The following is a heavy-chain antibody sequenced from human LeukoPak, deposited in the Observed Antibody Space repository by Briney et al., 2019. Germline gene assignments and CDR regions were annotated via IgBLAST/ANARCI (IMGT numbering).Heavy chain of an antibody. CDR2: IYYSGST. J-gene: IGHJ4*02. Sequence: SETLSLTCTVSGGSISSSSYYWGWIRQPPGKGLEWIGSIYYSGSTYYNPSLKSRVTISVDTTKNQFSLKLSSVTAADTAVYYCARVGPSGYNDYWGQGTLVTVSS. V-gene: IGHV4-39*01. CDR3: ARVGPSGYNDY. D-gene: IGHD3-22*01. CDR1: GGSISSSSYY.